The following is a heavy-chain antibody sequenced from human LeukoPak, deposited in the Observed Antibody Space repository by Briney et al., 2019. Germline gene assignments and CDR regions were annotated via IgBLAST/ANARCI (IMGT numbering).Heavy chain of an antibody. CDR2: IKDDGSRK. D-gene: IGHD3-22*01. Sequence: GGSLRLSCAASGFSLSGYWMTWVRQAPGKGLEWVAHIKDDGSRKHDVDSARGRFTISRDSAKDSLYLDMNSLRAEDTAVYYCARECIDGYYESSGYDLWGQGTLVTVSS. CDR1: GFSLSGYW. J-gene: IGHJ4*02. V-gene: IGHV3-7*01. CDR3: ARECIDGYYESSGYDL.